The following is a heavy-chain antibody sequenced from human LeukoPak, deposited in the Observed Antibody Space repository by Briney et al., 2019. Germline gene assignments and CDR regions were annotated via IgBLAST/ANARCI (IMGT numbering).Heavy chain of an antibody. D-gene: IGHD2-2*01. J-gene: IGHJ1*01. CDR2: ISGSGGST. CDR3: AKDRTKYFQH. V-gene: IGHV3-23*01. Sequence: GGSLRLSCAASGFTVSSNYMSWVRQAPGKGLEWVSAISGSGGSTYYADSVKGRFTISRDNSKNTLYLQMNSLRAEDTAVYYCAKDRTKYFQHWGQGTLVTVSS. CDR1: GFTVSSNY.